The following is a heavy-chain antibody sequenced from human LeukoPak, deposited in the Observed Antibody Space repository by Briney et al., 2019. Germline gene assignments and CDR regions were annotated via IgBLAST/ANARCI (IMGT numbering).Heavy chain of an antibody. CDR1: GFTSYNYA. CDR2: ISGSGGST. CDR3: AKTLDIVVVPAAPRKPLAGNYYYGMDV. V-gene: IGHV3-23*01. D-gene: IGHD2-2*01. J-gene: IGHJ6*02. Sequence: PGGSLRLSCAASGFTSYNYAMSWVRQAPGKGLEWVSAISGSGGSTYYADSVKGRFTISRDNSKNTLYLQMNSLRAEDTAVYYCAKTLDIVVVPAAPRKPLAGNYYYGMDVWGQGTTVTVSS.